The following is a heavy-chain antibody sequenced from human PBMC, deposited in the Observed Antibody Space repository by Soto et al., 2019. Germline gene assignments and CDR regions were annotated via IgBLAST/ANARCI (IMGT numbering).Heavy chain of an antibody. Sequence: AXVKVSCKASGYTFTSYDIHWVRQATGQGLEWMGWMNPNSGNTGYAQKFQGRVTMTTDTSTSTAYMELRSLRSDDTAVYYCAREKSYGYADYWGQGTLVTVSS. D-gene: IGHD5-18*01. V-gene: IGHV1-8*01. CDR3: AREKSYGYADY. J-gene: IGHJ4*02. CDR1: GYTFTSYD. CDR2: MNPNSGNT.